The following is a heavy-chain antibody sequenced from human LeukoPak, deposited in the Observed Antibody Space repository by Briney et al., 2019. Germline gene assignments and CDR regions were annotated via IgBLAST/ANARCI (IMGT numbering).Heavy chain of an antibody. V-gene: IGHV3-48*04. CDR2: IRSSGTTT. CDR3: AKKGSSGYYIVY. J-gene: IGHJ4*02. Sequence: GGSLRLSCAASGFTFRSYSMNWVRQAPGKGLEWISYIRSSGTTTHYGDSVKGRFTISRDNAKNSVYLQMNSLRAEDTAVYYCAKKGSSGYYIVYWGQGTLVTVSS. CDR1: GFTFRSYS. D-gene: IGHD3-22*01.